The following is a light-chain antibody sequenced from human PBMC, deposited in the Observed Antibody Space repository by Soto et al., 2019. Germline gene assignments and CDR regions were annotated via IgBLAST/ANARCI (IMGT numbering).Light chain of an antibody. CDR3: EQSHVDLP. V-gene: IGKV1-5*03. Sequence: DIQMTQSPSTLPASVGDRVTITCRASQTSGYWLAWYQQKPGKVPKLLISKATTLGGGVPSRFSGSGSGTEFTLTTSSLKPDDLATYYCEQSHVDLPFGQGTTVEIK. CDR1: QTSGYW. J-gene: IGKJ1*01. CDR2: KAT.